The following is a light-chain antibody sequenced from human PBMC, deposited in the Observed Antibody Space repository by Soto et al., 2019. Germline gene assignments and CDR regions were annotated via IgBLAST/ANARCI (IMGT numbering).Light chain of an antibody. CDR1: QSILSSSNNKNY. V-gene: IGKV4-1*01. CDR2: WAS. J-gene: IGKJ4*01. Sequence: DIVMTQSPDSLAVSLGERATINCKSSQSILSSSNNKNYLGWYQKKPGQPPKLLIYWASTREAGVPDRLSGSGSGTDFTLTISSLQAEDVAVYYCQQYDGTPITFGGGTKVEIK. CDR3: QQYDGTPIT.